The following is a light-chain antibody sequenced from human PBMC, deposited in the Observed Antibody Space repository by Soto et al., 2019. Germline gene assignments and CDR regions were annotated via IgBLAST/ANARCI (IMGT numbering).Light chain of an antibody. V-gene: IGKV1-5*03. CDR3: QHYNGYPWT. CDR1: QSLNDW. Sequence: DIQVTQSPSTLSASVGDRVTITCRASQSLNDWLAWYQQKPGKAPKLLIYKASGLESGVPSRFSGSGSGTEFTLTTSSLHPDDFATYYCQHYNGYPWTFGQGTKVEIK. J-gene: IGKJ1*01. CDR2: KAS.